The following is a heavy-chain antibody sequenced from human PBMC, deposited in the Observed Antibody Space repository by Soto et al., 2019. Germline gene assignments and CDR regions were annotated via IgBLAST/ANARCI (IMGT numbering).Heavy chain of an antibody. J-gene: IGHJ6*02. V-gene: IGHV4-34*01. Sequence: SETLSLTCAVYGGSFSGYYWSWIRQPPGKGLEWIGEINHSGSTNYNPSLKSRVTISVDTSKNQFSLKLSSVTAADTAVYYCARPNGMDVWGQGTRVTVSS. CDR1: GGSFSGYY. CDR3: ARPNGMDV. CDR2: INHSGST.